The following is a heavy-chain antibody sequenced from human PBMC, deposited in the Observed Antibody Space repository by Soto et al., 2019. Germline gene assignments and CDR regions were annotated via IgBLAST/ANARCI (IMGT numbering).Heavy chain of an antibody. V-gene: IGHV3-30*18. D-gene: IGHD2-15*01. CDR1: GFTFSSYG. CDR2: ISYDGSNK. Sequence: GGSLRLSCAASGFTFSSYGMHWVRQAPGKGLEWVAVISYDGSNKYYADSVKGRFTISRDNSKNTLYLQMNSLRAEDTAVYYCAKDEGYCSGGSCYVLDYWGQGTLVTVSS. CDR3: AKDEGYCSGGSCYVLDY. J-gene: IGHJ4*02.